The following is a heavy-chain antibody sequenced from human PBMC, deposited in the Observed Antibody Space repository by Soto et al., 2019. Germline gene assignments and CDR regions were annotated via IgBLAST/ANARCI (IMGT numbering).Heavy chain of an antibody. CDR1: GFTFSSYA. Sequence: GGSLRLSCAASGFTFSSYAMHWVRRAPGKGLEWVAVISYDGSNKYYADSVKGRFTISRDNSKNTLYLQMNSLRAEDTAVYYCARGEQLAPPFDYWGQGTLVTVSS. V-gene: IGHV3-30-3*01. J-gene: IGHJ4*02. D-gene: IGHD6-6*01. CDR2: ISYDGSNK. CDR3: ARGEQLAPPFDY.